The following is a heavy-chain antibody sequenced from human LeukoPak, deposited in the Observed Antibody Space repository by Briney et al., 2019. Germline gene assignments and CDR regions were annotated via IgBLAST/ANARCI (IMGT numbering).Heavy chain of an antibody. J-gene: IGHJ4*02. CDR2: INHRGST. Sequence: SETLSLTCAVYGGSFNGYYWNFIRQSPGRGLEWIGEINHRGSTNYNPSLKSRVTISVDTSKNQFSLKLSSVTAADTAVYYCARGVYIAAAQYGYWGQGTLVTVSS. CDR1: GGSFNGYY. D-gene: IGHD6-13*01. V-gene: IGHV4-34*01. CDR3: ARGVYIAAAQYGY.